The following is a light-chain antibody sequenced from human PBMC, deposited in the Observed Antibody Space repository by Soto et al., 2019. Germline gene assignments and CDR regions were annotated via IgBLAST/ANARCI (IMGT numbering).Light chain of an antibody. CDR3: CSYAGRSTLV. V-gene: IGLV2-23*01. CDR1: SSDVGSYNL. Sequence: QSVLTQPASVSGSPGQSITISCTGTSSDVGSYNLVSWYQQHPGKAPKLMIYEGNKRPSGVSNRFSGSKSGNTASLTISGLQAEDEADYYCCSYAGRSTLVFGGGTKLTVL. J-gene: IGLJ2*01. CDR2: EGN.